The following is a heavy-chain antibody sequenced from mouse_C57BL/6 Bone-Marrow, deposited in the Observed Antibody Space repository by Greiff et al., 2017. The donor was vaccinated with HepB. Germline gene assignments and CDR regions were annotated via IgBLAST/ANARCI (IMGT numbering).Heavy chain of an antibody. J-gene: IGHJ3*01. Sequence: VKLMESGAELARPGASVKLSCKASGYTFTSYGISWVKQRTGQGLEWIGEIYPRSGNTYYNEKFKGKATLTADKSSSTAYMEIRSLTSEDSAVYFCARDEAFYYDYEFAYWGQGTLVTVSA. CDR2: IYPRSGNT. CDR1: GYTFTSYG. V-gene: IGHV1-81*01. D-gene: IGHD2-4*01. CDR3: ARDEAFYYDYEFAY.